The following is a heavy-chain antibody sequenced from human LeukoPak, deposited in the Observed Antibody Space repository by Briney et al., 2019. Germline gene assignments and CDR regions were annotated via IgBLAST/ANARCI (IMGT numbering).Heavy chain of an antibody. CDR3: ATDPWLRLGDQRGMDV. D-gene: IGHD3-16*01. Sequence: ASVTVSCTVSGYTLTELSMHWVRQAPGKGLEWMGGFDPEDGETIYALKFQGRVTMTEDTSTDTAYMELSSLRYEDTAVYYCATDPWLRLGDQRGMDVWGQGTTVTVSS. J-gene: IGHJ6*02. V-gene: IGHV1-24*01. CDR1: GYTLTELS. CDR2: FDPEDGET.